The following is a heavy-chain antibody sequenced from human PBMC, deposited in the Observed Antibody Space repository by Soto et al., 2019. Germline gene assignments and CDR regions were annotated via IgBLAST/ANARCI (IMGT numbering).Heavy chain of an antibody. CDR1: GYTFTRNH. Sequence: ASVKVSCKASGYTFTRNHMHWVRQAPGQGLEWMGFINVATGNARYSRKFQGRVILTRDTSASTIHMELSGLTTEDTAVYYCARDGNFASLAAIAYWGQGTPVTVSS. CDR3: ARDGNFASLAAIAY. V-gene: IGHV1-3*01. J-gene: IGHJ4*02. D-gene: IGHD3-16*02. CDR2: INVATGNA.